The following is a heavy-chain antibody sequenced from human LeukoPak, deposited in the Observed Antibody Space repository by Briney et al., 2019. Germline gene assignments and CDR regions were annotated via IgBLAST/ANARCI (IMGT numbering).Heavy chain of an antibody. CDR1: GFTFINYW. CDR2: IKQDGSQK. D-gene: IGHD5-12*01. V-gene: IGHV3-7*01. J-gene: IGHJ4*02. CDR3: AKVRPNERGYSGYEGGGGIDY. Sequence: GGSLRLSCTTSGFTFINYWMSWVRQAPRKGLEWVANIKQDGSQKYYVDSVRGRFTISRDNAKNSLYLQLNSLRAEDTAVYYCAKVRPNERGYSGYEGGGGIDYWGQGTLVTVSS.